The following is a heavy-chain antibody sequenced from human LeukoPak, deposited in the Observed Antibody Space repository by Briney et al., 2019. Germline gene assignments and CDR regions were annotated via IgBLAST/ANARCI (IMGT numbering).Heavy chain of an antibody. CDR1: GYTFTGYY. D-gene: IGHD3-22*01. V-gene: IGHV1-2*04. CDR3: ARVDYDSSGYYSAVWSFDY. Sequence: ASVKVSCKASGYTFTGYYMHWVRQAPGQGLEWMGWINPNSGGTNYAQKFQGWVTMTRDTSISTAYMELRSLRSDDTAVYYCARVDYDSSGYYSAVWSFDYWGQGTLVTVSS. CDR2: INPNSGGT. J-gene: IGHJ4*02.